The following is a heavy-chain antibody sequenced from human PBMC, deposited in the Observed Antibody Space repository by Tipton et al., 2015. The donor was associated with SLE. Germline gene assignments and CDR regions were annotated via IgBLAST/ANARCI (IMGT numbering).Heavy chain of an antibody. CDR2: IYYSGST. J-gene: IGHJ3*02. CDR1: GGSISSHY. D-gene: IGHD1-26*01. Sequence: LRLSCTVSGGSISSHYWSWIRQPPGKGLEWIGYIYYSGSTNYNPSLKSRVTISVDTSKNQFSLKLSSVTAADTAVYYCARKAVGATSHIAFDIWGQGTMVTVSS. CDR3: ARKAVGATSHIAFDI. V-gene: IGHV4-59*11.